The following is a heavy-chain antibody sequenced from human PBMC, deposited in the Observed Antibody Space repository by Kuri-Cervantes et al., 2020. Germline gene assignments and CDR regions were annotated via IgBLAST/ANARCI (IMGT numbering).Heavy chain of an antibody. CDR2: ISYDGSNK. CDR1: GFTFSSYA. D-gene: IGHD1-26*01. Sequence: GGSLRLSCAASGFTFSSYAMHWVRQAPGKGLEWVAVISYDGSNKYYADSVKGRFTISRDNSKNTLYLQMNSLRAEDTAVYYCARGPVRGRWFDPWGQGTLVTVSS. V-gene: IGHV3-30-3*01. J-gene: IGHJ5*02. CDR3: ARGPVRGRWFDP.